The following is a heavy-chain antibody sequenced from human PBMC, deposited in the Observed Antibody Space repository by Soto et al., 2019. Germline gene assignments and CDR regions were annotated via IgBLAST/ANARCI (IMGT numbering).Heavy chain of an antibody. CDR2: TYYRSQWYN. D-gene: IGHD6-19*01. CDR1: GDIVSTNSAD. J-gene: IGHJ4*02. CDR3: ARQEAVDGKPLDF. V-gene: IGHV6-1*01. Sequence: QVRLQQSGPGLVKPSQTLSLTCAISGDIVSTNSADWNWIRQSPSRGLEWLGRTYYRSQWYNDYAVSVKGQISINPDTSKNQFSLHLNSVTPEDTAVYYCARQEAVDGKPLDFWGQGTLVTVSS.